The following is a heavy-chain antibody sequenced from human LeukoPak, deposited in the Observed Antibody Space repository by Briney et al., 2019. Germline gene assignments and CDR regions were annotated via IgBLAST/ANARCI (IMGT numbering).Heavy chain of an antibody. J-gene: IGHJ5*02. V-gene: IGHV3-48*01. CDR3: ARGPPNFDP. Sequence: PGGSLRLSCAASGFTFSSYSMNWIRQAPGKGLEWLSYIGTSGSTIYYADSVKGRFTISRDNARDSLYLQMNSLRAEDTAVYYCARGPPNFDPWGQGTLVAVSS. CDR2: IGTSGSTI. CDR1: GFTFSSYS.